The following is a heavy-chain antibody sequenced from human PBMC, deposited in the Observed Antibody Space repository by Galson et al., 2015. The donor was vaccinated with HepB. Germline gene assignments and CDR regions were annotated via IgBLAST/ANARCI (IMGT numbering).Heavy chain of an antibody. D-gene: IGHD6-19*01. CDR3: ARRTIGSGCFDY. Sequence: ETLSPTCAVYGGSFSGYYWSWIRQPPGKGLEWIGEINHSGSTNYNPSLKSRVTISVDTSKNQFSLKLSAVTAADTAVYYCARRTIGSGCFDYWGQGTLVTVSS. J-gene: IGHJ4*02. V-gene: IGHV4-34*01. CDR1: GGSFSGYY. CDR2: INHSGST.